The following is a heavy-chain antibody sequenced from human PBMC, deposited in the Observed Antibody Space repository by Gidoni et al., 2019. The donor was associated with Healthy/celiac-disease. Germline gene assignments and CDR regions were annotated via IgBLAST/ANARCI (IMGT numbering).Heavy chain of an antibody. J-gene: IGHJ5*02. CDR2: IYYSGGT. Sequence: QLQLQESGPGLVKPSETLSLPCTVSGGSISSSSYYWGWIRQPPGKGLEWIGSIYYSGGTYYNPSLKSRVTISVDTSKNQFSLKLSSVTAADTAVYYCASSYDYVWGGNWFDPWGQGTLVTVSS. CDR1: GGSISSSSYY. D-gene: IGHD3-16*01. V-gene: IGHV4-39*01. CDR3: ASSYDYVWGGNWFDP.